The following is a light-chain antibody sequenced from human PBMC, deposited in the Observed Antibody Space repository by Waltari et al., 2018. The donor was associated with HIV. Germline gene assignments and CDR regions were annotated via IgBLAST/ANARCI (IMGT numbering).Light chain of an antibody. CDR1: ALPKQF. V-gene: IGLV3-25*03. CDR2: KDD. CDR3: ESADDSGDHWV. Sequence: SYELTQPPSVSVSPGQTARITCSGDALPKQFSYWYQQRAGQAPLMVIYKDDKRPSGIPDRFSGAMTGTTVTLISSGVQPEDEAYYYCESADDSGDHWVFGGGTKLSVL. J-gene: IGLJ3*02.